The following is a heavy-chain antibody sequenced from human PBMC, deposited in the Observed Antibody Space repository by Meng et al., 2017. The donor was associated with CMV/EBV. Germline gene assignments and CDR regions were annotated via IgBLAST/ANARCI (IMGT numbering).Heavy chain of an antibody. CDR3: TRGDFDFWTGRIFDK. CDR1: GFTFSDYT. CDR2: ISSDSGYR. Sequence: GGSLRLSCAASGFTFSDYTMNWVRQAPGKGLEWASSISSDSGYRYYADSVRGRFTISRDNADYSLYLQLNNLRAEDTAVYYCTRGDFDFWTGRIFDKWGQGTLVTV. D-gene: IGHD3/OR15-3a*01. J-gene: IGHJ4*02. V-gene: IGHV3-21*01.